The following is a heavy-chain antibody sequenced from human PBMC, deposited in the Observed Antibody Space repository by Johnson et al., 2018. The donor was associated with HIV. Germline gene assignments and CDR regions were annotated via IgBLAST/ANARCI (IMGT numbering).Heavy chain of an antibody. Sequence: VQLVESGGGVVQPGRSLRLSCAASGFSFSSYGMHWVRQAPGKGLEWVANIKHDGSEKYYVDSVKGRFTIARDNAKNSLYLQMNSLGVEDTAVYYCARGDRGGFDLWGQGTMVTVSS. D-gene: IGHD1-14*01. J-gene: IGHJ3*01. CDR2: IKHDGSEK. V-gene: IGHV3-7*01. CDR1: GFSFSSYG. CDR3: ARGDRGGFDL.